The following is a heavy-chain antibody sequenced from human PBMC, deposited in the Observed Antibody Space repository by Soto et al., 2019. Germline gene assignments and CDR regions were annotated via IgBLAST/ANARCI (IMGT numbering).Heavy chain of an antibody. Sequence: SETLSLTCTVSGGSISSGDYYWSWIRQPPGKGLEWIGYIYYSGSTYYNPSLKSRVTISVDKSKNQFSLKLSSVTAADTAVYYCAASCVGCGGFHYYGMDVWGQGTTVTVSS. J-gene: IGHJ6*02. CDR3: AASCVGCGGFHYYGMDV. D-gene: IGHD2-21*01. V-gene: IGHV4-30-4*01. CDR1: GGSISSGDYY. CDR2: IYYSGST.